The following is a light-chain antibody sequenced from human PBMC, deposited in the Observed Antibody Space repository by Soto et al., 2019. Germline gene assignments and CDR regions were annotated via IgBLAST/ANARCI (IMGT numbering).Light chain of an antibody. CDR3: QQANSFPIT. V-gene: IGKV1-5*01. CDR1: QSISSW. J-gene: IGKJ5*01. CDR2: DAS. Sequence: DIQMTQSPSTLSGSVGDRVTITCRASQSISSWLAWYQQKPGKAPKLLIYDASSLESGVPSRFSGSGYGTDFTLTISSLQPEDFATYYCQQANSFPITFGQGTRLEIK.